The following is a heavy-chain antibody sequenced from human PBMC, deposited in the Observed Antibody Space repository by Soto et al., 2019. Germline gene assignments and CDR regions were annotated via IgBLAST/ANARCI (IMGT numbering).Heavy chain of an antibody. J-gene: IGHJ3*02. D-gene: IGHD6-19*01. CDR3: ARQGKSGWSNAFDI. CDR1: GGSITSSSYY. Sequence: QLQLQESGPGLVTPSETLSLTCTVSGGSITSSSYYWGWIRQPPGKGLEWIGSIYYSGSTYYNPSLKSRVTISVDTSKNQFSLKLSSVTAADTAVYYCARQGKSGWSNAFDIWGQGTMVTVSS. V-gene: IGHV4-39*01. CDR2: IYYSGST.